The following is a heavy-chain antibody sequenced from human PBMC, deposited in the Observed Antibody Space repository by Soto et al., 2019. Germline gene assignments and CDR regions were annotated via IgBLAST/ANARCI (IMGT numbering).Heavy chain of an antibody. CDR3: AREENCRGGTCYSEYFHH. D-gene: IGHD2-15*01. CDR1: GYIFTAYS. V-gene: IGHV1-46*01. J-gene: IGHJ1*01. CDR2: VNPSGGSA. Sequence: ASVKVSCKTSGYIFTAYSMHRVRQAPGQGLEWMGVVNPSGGSAHYAQSFEGRGTLTRDTSTSTFYMELSSLRSEDTAVYYCAREENCRGGTCYSEYFHHWGQGTLVTVSS.